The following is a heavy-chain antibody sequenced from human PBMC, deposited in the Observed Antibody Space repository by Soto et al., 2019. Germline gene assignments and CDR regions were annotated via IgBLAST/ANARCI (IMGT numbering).Heavy chain of an antibody. V-gene: IGHV4-59*01. CDR1: GGSIISGY. CDR3: AGLRGYAGSPIDY. D-gene: IGHD2-15*01. J-gene: IGHJ4*02. CDR2: ISYSGNT. Sequence: SETLSLTCTVSGGSIISGYWSWIGQPPGKGLEWIGYISYSGNTNYNPSLKSRVTMSVDTPKNQFSLRLSSVTTADTAVYYCAGLRGYAGSPIDYWGQGTLVTVS.